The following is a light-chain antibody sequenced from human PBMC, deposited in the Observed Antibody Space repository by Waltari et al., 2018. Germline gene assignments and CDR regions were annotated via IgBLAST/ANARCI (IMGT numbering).Light chain of an antibody. J-gene: IGLJ2*01. CDR3: AAAWDDSLNGPV. V-gene: IGLV1-44*01. Sequence: QSVLTQPPSASGTPGQRVTISCSGTSSNIGSNTVNWYQLLPGTAPKLLIYSNSQRPPGVPDRFSGSKSGTSASLAISGLQSEDEADYYCAAAWDDSLNGPVFGGGTKLTVL. CDR1: SSNIGSNT. CDR2: SNS.